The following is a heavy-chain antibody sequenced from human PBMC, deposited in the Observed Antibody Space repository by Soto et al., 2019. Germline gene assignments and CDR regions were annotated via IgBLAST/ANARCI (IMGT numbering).Heavy chain of an antibody. J-gene: IGHJ4*02. CDR3: DRDEGYCSGFSCYSWAPHCAY. D-gene: IGHD2-15*01. CDR2: INPSGGST. Sequence: QVQLVQSGAEVKKPGASVKVSCKASGYTFTSYYMHWVRQTPGQGLEWRGIINPSGGSTSDAQKFQGRVSMTRQTYPTTVYVEMRSLRSEDTAVYYCDRDEGYCSGFSCYSWAPHCAYWGQGTLVTVSS. CDR1: GYTFTSYY. V-gene: IGHV1-46*03.